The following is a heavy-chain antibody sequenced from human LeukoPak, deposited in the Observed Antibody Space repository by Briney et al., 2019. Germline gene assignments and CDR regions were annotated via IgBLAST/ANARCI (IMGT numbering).Heavy chain of an antibody. V-gene: IGHV4-61*01. J-gene: IGHJ4*02. CDR2: IYYSGST. CDR3: ARYPGGSYYFDY. Sequence: SETLSLTCTVSGYSISSGYYWGWIRPPPGKGLEWIGYIYYSGSTNYNPSLKSRVTISVDTSKNQFSLKLSSVTAADTAVYYCARYPGGSYYFDYWGQGTLVTVSS. D-gene: IGHD3-16*01. CDR1: GYSISSGYY.